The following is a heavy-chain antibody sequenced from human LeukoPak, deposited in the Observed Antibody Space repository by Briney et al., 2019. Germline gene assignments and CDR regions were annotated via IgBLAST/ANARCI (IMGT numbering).Heavy chain of an antibody. Sequence: SETLSLTCTVSGGSINSGSYYWSWIRQPAGKRLEWIGRTYSSGSTTYNPSLRSRVTISVDTSKNQFSLRLNSVTAADTAVYYCARAGGVLGYFDYWGQGNLVTVSS. CDR3: ARAGGVLGYFDY. D-gene: IGHD3-10*01. J-gene: IGHJ4*02. CDR1: GGSINSGSYY. V-gene: IGHV4-61*02. CDR2: TYSSGST.